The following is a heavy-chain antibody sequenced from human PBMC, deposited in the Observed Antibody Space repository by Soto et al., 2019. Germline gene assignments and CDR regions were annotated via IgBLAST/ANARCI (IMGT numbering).Heavy chain of an antibody. CDR1: GGTFSSYA. J-gene: IGHJ4*02. CDR3: ARDSREYYYDSSGYYYSFDY. Sequence: QVQLVQSGAEVKKPGSSVKVSCKASGGTFSSYAISWVRQAPGQGLEWMGGIIPIFGTANYAQKFQGRVTITADESTSTAYMELSSLRSEDTGVYYCARDSREYYYDSSGYYYSFDYWGQGTLVTVSS. V-gene: IGHV1-69*01. D-gene: IGHD3-22*01. CDR2: IIPIFGTA.